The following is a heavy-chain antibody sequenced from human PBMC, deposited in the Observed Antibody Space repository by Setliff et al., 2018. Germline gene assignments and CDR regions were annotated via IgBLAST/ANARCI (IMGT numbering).Heavy chain of an antibody. V-gene: IGHV5-51*01. CDR2: IHPADYDT. J-gene: IGHJ4*02. CDR1: GYDFSKYW. D-gene: IGHD3-22*01. CDR3: ARGYDSGGWNY. Sequence: GESLKISCKGSGYDFSKYWIAWVRQMPGKGLEWMGIIHPADYDTRYRPSLQGQVTFSADRSISTAHLQWDSLKASDTAMYYCARGYDSGGWNYWGQGTLVTVSS.